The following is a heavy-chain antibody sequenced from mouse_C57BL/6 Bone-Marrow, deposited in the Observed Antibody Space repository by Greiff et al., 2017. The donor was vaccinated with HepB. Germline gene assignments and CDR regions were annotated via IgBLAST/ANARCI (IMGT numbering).Heavy chain of an antibody. CDR3: ARDGHYYGSSSWYFDY. CDR2: INYDGSST. J-gene: IGHJ2*01. Sequence: DVKLVESEGGLVQPGSSMKLSCTASGFTFSDYYMAWVRQVPEKGLEWVANINYDGSSTYYLDSLKSRFIISRDNAKNILYLQMSSLKSEDTATYYCARDGHYYGSSSWYFDYWGQGTTLTVSS. D-gene: IGHD1-1*01. V-gene: IGHV5-16*01. CDR1: GFTFSDYY.